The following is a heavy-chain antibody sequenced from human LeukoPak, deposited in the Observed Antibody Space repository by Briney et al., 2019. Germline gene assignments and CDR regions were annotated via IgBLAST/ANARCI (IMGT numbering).Heavy chain of an antibody. D-gene: IGHD3-9*01. CDR3: ARVTLTGYDSYYYYYMDV. CDR1: GGSISSTSYY. CDR2: LYYSGST. J-gene: IGHJ6*03. Sequence: SETLSLTCTVSGGSISSTSYYWGWTRQPPGTGLEWIGSLYYSGSTYYNPSLKSRVTISVDTSKNQFSLKLSSVTAADTAVYYCARVTLTGYDSYYYYYMDVWGKGTTVTISS. V-gene: IGHV4-39*01.